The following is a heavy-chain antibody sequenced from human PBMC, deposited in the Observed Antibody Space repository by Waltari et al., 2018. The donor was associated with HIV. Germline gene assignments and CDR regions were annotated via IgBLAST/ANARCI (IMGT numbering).Heavy chain of an antibody. J-gene: IGHJ5*02. CDR3: ARDPGAGRGYGGNPNWFDP. V-gene: IGHV1-2*06. CDR2: INPKRGGT. Sequence: QVQLVQSGAEVKKPGASVKVSCKASGYTFTGYYMHWVRQAPGQGLEWMGRINPKRGGTNYAQKFQGRVTMTRDTSISTAYMELSRLRSDDTAVYYCARDPGAGRGYGGNPNWFDPWGQGTLVTVSS. CDR1: GYTFTGYY. D-gene: IGHD4-17*01.